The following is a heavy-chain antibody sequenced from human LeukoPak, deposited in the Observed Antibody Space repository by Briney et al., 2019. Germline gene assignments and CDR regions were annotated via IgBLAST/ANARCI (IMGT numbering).Heavy chain of an antibody. J-gene: IGHJ4*02. CDR1: GFTFSSYA. CDR2: ISYDGSNK. Sequence: GGSLRLSCAASGFTFSSYAMHWVRQAPGKGLEWVAVISYDGSNKYYADSVKGRFTISRDNSKNTLYLQMNSLRAEDTAVYYCARARLWFGELTAPFDYWGQGTLVTVSS. D-gene: IGHD3-10*01. V-gene: IGHV3-30-3*01. CDR3: ARARLWFGELTAPFDY.